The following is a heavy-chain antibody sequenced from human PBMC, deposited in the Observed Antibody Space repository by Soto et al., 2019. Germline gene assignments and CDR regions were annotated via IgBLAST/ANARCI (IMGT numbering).Heavy chain of an antibody. V-gene: IGHV3-9*01. Sequence: PGGSLRLSCAASGFTFDDYAMAWVRQVPGKGLEWVSGISWSSENIGYADSVKGRFTVSRDNAKKFLYLEMNSLKPEDTALYYCVKEAYVYSTNPRFEYWGQGTQVTVSS. CDR1: GFTFDDYA. CDR3: VKEAYVYSTNPRFEY. J-gene: IGHJ4*02. CDR2: ISWSSENI. D-gene: IGHD5-18*01.